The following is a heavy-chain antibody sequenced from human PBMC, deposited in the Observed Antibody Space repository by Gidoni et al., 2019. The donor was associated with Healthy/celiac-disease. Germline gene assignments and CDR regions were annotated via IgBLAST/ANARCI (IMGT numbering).Heavy chain of an antibody. D-gene: IGHD3-16*02. Sequence: QVQLQQWGAGLLKPSETLSLTCAVYGGSFSGYYWSWIRQPPGKGLEWIGEINHSGSTNYNPSLKSRVTISVDTSKNQFSLKLSSVTAADTAVYYCARGRGYYDYVWGSYRFDYWGQGTLVTVSS. J-gene: IGHJ4*02. CDR2: INHSGST. CDR1: GGSFSGYY. CDR3: ARGRGYYDYVWGSYRFDY. V-gene: IGHV4-34*01.